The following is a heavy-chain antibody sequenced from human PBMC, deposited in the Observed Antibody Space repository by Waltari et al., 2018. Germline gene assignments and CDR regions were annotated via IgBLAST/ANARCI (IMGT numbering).Heavy chain of an antibody. D-gene: IGHD2-15*01. Sequence: QVQLVQSGVEVKKPGSSGKVSCKASGGTFSSYANSWMRQAPGQGLEWMGGIIPILGTANYAQKFQVRVTITADESTSTAYMELSSLRSEDTAVYYCAREGDCSGGSCYFDYWGQGTLVTVSS. CDR1: GGTFSSYA. V-gene: IGHV1-69*01. CDR2: IIPILGTA. J-gene: IGHJ4*02. CDR3: AREGDCSGGSCYFDY.